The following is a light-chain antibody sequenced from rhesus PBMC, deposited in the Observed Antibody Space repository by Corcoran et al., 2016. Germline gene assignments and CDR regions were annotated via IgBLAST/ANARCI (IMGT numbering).Light chain of an antibody. CDR2: DVS. J-gene: IGLJ6*01. CDR3: CSYRSGSTDV. CDR1: SSDIGGYND. Sequence: QSALTQPPSVSKSLGQSVTISCTGTSSDIGGYNDVSWYQQHPGTAPRLLIYDVSKRPSGVSDRFSGSKSGNTASLTISGLQAEDEVDYYCCSYRSGSTDVFGSGTKLTVL. V-gene: IGLV2S9*01.